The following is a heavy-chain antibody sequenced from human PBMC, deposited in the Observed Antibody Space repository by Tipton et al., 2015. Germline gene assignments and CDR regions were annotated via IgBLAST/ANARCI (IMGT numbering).Heavy chain of an antibody. V-gene: IGHV4-39*07. CDR1: GGSISSSSYY. Sequence: TLSLTCTVSGGSISSSSYYWGWIRQPPGKGLECIGNIHYSGSTYYYNPSLKSRVTISVDTSKKQFSLKLSSVTAADTAVYYCARDLDYFDISGYSDWGQGTLVTVSS. CDR3: ARDLDYFDISGYSD. D-gene: IGHD3-22*01. J-gene: IGHJ4*02. CDR2: IHYSGSTY.